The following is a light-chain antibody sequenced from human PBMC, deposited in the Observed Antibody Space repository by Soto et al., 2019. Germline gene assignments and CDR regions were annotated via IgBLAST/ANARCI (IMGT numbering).Light chain of an antibody. Sequence: EIVMTQSPGTLSVSPGEGATLSCRASLDVNSYLAWYQQKPGQAPRLLIYDASNRAAGIPARFSGSGSGTDFTLTISSLEPEDFAVYYCQQRSNWPPITFGQGTRLEIK. CDR1: LDVNSY. CDR3: QQRSNWPPIT. CDR2: DAS. V-gene: IGKV3-11*01. J-gene: IGKJ5*01.